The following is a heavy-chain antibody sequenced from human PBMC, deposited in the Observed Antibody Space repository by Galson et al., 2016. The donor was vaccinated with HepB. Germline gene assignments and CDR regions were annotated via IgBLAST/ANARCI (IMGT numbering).Heavy chain of an antibody. CDR3: ARDSGSPNWFDP. D-gene: IGHD1-26*01. CDR1: GYTFTTYA. CDR2: INAGNGNA. V-gene: IGHV1-3*01. Sequence: SVKVSCKASGYTFTTYAMHWVRQAPGQRLEWMGWINAGNGNAKYSQKFQGRVTITRDTSASTAYMELSSLRSEDTAVYYCARDSGSPNWFDPWGQGTLVTVSS. J-gene: IGHJ5*02.